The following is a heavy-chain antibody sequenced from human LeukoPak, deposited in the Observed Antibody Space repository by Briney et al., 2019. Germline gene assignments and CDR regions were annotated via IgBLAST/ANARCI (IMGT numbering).Heavy chain of an antibody. J-gene: IGHJ4*02. CDR3: VIGGSGSSSTFDY. V-gene: IGHV5-51*01. CDR1: GYSFTSYW. CDR2: IYSGDSDT. D-gene: IGHD3-10*01. Sequence: GGSLKISCMGSGYSFTSYWIGWVRPMPGQGLEWIGIIYSGDSDTRYSPSSQGQDTISPDKSISTAYLQRSSLKASETGMYYCVIGGSGSSSTFDYGGEGTLVTVPA.